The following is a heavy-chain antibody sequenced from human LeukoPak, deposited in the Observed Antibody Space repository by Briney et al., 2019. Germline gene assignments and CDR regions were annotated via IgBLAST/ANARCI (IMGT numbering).Heavy chain of an antibody. CDR1: GGSISSGDYY. CDR3: ARDREGLPDY. Sequence: SETLSLTCTVSGGSISSGDYYWSWIRQPPGKGLEWIGYIYYSGSTYYNPSLKSRLTISVDTSKNQFSLKLSSVTAADTAVYYCARDREGLPDYWGQGTLVTVSS. CDR2: IYYSGST. V-gene: IGHV4-30-4*08. D-gene: IGHD1-14*01. J-gene: IGHJ4*02.